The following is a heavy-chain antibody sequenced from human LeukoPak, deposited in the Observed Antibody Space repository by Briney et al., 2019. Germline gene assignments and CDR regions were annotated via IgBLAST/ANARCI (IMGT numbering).Heavy chain of an antibody. Sequence: ASVKVSCKASGYIFTDYYMHWVRQAPGQGLEWMGIMRPSGGSTTYAQKFQGRVTMTRDTSTRTVYMELSSLRSDDTAMYYCAREYTVVTFYYFDNWGQGTPVTVSS. D-gene: IGHD4-23*01. CDR2: MRPSGGST. CDR3: AREYTVVTFYYFDN. V-gene: IGHV1-46*01. CDR1: GYIFTDYY. J-gene: IGHJ4*02.